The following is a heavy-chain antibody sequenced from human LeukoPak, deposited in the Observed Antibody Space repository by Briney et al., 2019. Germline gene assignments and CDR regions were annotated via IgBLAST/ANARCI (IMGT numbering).Heavy chain of an antibody. CDR3: ARDGFDGRLTAFDS. J-gene: IGHJ3*02. Sequence: GGSLRLSCAASGFTFSSYRMSWVPEGPGERREWVANVTQVGGEKYYMDSVKGRFTISRENAKNSLYLQMNSIRPENTAVYNCARDGFDGRLTAFDSLRQATKV. D-gene: IGHD3-9*01. CDR1: GFTFSSYR. V-gene: IGHV3-7*01. CDR2: VTQVGGEK.